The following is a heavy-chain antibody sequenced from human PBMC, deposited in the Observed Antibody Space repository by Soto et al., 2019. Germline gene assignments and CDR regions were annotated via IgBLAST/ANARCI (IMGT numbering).Heavy chain of an antibody. CDR1: VGSFSGHS. CDR3: STRAYDTNGYYRFDP. CDR2: INHSGRV. D-gene: IGHD3-22*01. Sequence: SETLSVTCAVYVGSFSGHSWTWIRQSPGKGLEWIGDINHSGRVNYSPSLKSRVTISLDTSKNQFSLTLSAVTAADTAMYYCSTRAYDTNGYYRFDPWGQGTLVTVSS. V-gene: IGHV4-34*01. J-gene: IGHJ5*01.